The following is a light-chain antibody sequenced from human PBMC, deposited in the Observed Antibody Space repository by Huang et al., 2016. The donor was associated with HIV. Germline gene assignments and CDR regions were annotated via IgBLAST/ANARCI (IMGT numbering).Light chain of an antibody. CDR3: LQYNNYPLT. V-gene: IGKV1-17*03. CDR1: QDINNA. Sequence: DIQMTQSPSAMSASVGDKVTITCRASQDINNALAWFQQKPGKVPKRLIVAASSLQSGVPLRFSGSGSGTDFTLTISSLQPEDFATYYCLQYNNYPLTFGPGTKVDFK. CDR2: AAS. J-gene: IGKJ3*01.